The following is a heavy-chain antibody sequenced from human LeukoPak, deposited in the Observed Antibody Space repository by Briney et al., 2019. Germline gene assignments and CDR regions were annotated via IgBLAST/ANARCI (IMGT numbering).Heavy chain of an antibody. V-gene: IGHV1-18*01. CDR1: GYTFTSYD. Sequence: ASVKVSCKASGYTFTSYDISWVRQAPGQGLEWMGWISAYNGNTNYAQKLQGRVTMTTDTSTSTAYMELRSLRSDDTAVYYCARDFRTYYYDSSGYYYPGYWGQGTLVTVSS. CDR3: ARDFRTYYYDSSGYYYPGY. D-gene: IGHD3-22*01. CDR2: ISAYNGNT. J-gene: IGHJ4*02.